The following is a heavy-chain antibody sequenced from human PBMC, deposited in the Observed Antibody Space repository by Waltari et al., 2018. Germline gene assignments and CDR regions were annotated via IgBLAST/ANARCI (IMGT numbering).Heavy chain of an antibody. J-gene: IGHJ5*02. D-gene: IGHD1-7*01. CDR2: IYSGGST. CDR1: GFTVSSNY. V-gene: IGHV3-53*01. Sequence: EVQLVESGGGLIQPGGSLRLSCAASGFTVSSNYMSWVRQAPGKGLEWGSVIYSGGSTYYADSVKGRFTISRDNSKNTLYLQMNSLRAEDMAVYYCARGTITGTTMNWFDPWGQGTLVTVSS. CDR3: ARGTITGTTMNWFDP.